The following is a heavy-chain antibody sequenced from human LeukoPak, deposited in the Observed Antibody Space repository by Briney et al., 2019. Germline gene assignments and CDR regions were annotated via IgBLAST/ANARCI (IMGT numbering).Heavy chain of an antibody. J-gene: IGHJ4*02. V-gene: IGHV3-23*01. D-gene: IGHD2-2*01. Sequence: GGSLRLSCAASGFTFSSYAMSWVCQAPGKGLEWVSAISGSGGSTYYADSVKGRFTISRDNSKNTPYLQMNSLRAEDTAVYYCAKDPGYCSSTSCPLDYWGQGTLVTVSS. CDR2: ISGSGGST. CDR1: GFTFSSYA. CDR3: AKDPGYCSSTSCPLDY.